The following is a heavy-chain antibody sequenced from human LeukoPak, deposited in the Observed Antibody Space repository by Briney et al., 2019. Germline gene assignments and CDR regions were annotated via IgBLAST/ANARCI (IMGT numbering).Heavy chain of an antibody. CDR2: IYHSGST. J-gene: IGHJ4*02. CDR3: ARQPRANYYDSSGLDY. CDR1: GYSISSGYY. D-gene: IGHD3-22*01. V-gene: IGHV4-38-2*01. Sequence: SETLSLTCAVSGYSISSGYYWGWIRQPPGKGLEWIGSIYHSGSTYYNPSLKSRVTISVDTSKNQFSLKLSSVTAADTAVYYCARQPRANYYDSSGLDYWGQGTLVTVSS.